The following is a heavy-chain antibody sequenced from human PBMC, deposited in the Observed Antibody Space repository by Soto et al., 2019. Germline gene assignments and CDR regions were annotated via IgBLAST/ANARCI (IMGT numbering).Heavy chain of an antibody. J-gene: IGHJ6*02. CDR3: AKDFGDIVVVVLAPYGMDV. D-gene: IGHD2-15*01. CDR1: GFTFSSYA. CDR2: ISGSGEST. V-gene: IGHV3-23*01. Sequence: PRGSLRLSCAASGFTFSSYAMNWVRQAPGKGLEWVSVISGSGESTYYADSVKGRFTISRDNSKNTLYLQMNSLRAEDTAVYFCAKDFGDIVVVVLAPYGMDVWGLGTTVTVSS.